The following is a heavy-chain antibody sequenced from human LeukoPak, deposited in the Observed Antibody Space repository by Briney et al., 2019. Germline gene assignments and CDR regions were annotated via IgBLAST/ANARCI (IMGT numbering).Heavy chain of an antibody. CDR1: GFTFTNYD. V-gene: IGHV1-8*01. CDR2: MNPRNGNT. CDR3: ARCSGGSCYSPGWFDP. Sequence: ASVKVSCKASGFTFTNYDINWVRQATGQGLEWIGWMNPRNGNTGYAQKFQGRVSMTRDTSISTAYMELRSLRSDDTAVYYCARCSGGSCYSPGWFDPWGQGTLVTVSS. J-gene: IGHJ5*02. D-gene: IGHD2-15*01.